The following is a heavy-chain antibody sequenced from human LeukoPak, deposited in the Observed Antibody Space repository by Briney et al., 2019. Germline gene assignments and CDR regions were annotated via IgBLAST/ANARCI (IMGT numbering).Heavy chain of an antibody. V-gene: IGHV3-66*01. D-gene: IGHD5-12*01. CDR1: GFSVSSNY. CDR2: FYAGGST. CDR3: AAKGNGYTGIYVFAH. J-gene: IGHJ4*02. Sequence: GGSLRLSCEASGFSVSSNYMSWVRQAPGKGLEWVSVFYAGGSTYYTDSVKGRFTISRDTSKNSLYLQMNSLRPEDTAVYYCAAKGNGYTGIYVFAHWGQGTLVTVSS.